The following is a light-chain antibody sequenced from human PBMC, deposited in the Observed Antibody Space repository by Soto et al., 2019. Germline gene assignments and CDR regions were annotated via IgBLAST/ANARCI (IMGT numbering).Light chain of an antibody. CDR3: QQFSSYPLT. CDR2: DAS. V-gene: IGKV3-20*01. CDR1: QTVRNNY. Sequence: EVVVTQSPATLSVSPWERATLSCRASQTVRNNYLAWYQQKPGQAPRLLIYDASSRATGIPDRFSGGGSGTDFTLTISRLEPEDFAVYYCQQFSSYPLTFGGGTKVDI. J-gene: IGKJ4*01.